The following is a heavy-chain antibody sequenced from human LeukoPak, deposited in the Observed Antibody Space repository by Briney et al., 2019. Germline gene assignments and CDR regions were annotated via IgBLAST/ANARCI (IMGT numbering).Heavy chain of an antibody. J-gene: IGHJ6*03. V-gene: IGHV3-23*01. D-gene: IGHD2-2*01. CDR2: ISGSGGST. CDR3: AKGYCSSTACWDYYYMDV. CDR1: GFTFSSYA. Sequence: GGSLRLSCAASGFTFSSYAMSWVRQAPGKGLEWVSAISGSGGSTYYADSVKGRFTISRDNSKNTLYLQMNSLRAEDTAVYYCAKGYCSSTACWDYYYMDVWGKGTMVTVSS.